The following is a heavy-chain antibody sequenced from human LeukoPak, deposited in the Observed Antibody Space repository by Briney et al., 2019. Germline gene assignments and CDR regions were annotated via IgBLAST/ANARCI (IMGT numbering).Heavy chain of an antibody. Sequence: SETLSLTCTVSGGSISRDYWSWIRQPPGKGLEWIGYIYYTGSTNYNPSLKSRVTISVDTSKNQFSLKLNSVTAADTAVYYCARLVWRGVTVAVFDYWGQGTLVTVSS. CDR3: ARLVWRGVTVAVFDY. CDR2: IYYTGST. D-gene: IGHD6-19*01. CDR1: GGSISRDY. V-gene: IGHV4-59*08. J-gene: IGHJ4*02.